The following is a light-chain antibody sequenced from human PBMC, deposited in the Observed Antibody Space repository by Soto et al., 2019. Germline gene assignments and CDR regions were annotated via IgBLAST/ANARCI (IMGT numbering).Light chain of an antibody. J-gene: IGKJ3*01. CDR3: QRSYSTPIFS. V-gene: IGKV1-39*01. Sequence: DIQMTQSPSSLSASVGDRVTITCRASQSISSYLNWYQQKPGKAPKLLIYAAYSLQSGVPSRFSGSGSGTDFTLTISSLQPEDFATYHYQRSYSTPIFSIGPGTKVDIK. CDR2: AAY. CDR1: QSISSY.